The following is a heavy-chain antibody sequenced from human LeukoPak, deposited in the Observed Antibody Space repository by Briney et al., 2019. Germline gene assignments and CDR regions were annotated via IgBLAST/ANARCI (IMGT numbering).Heavy chain of an antibody. CDR1: GYSFTNCL. J-gene: IGHJ4*02. Sequence: GESLKISCKGSGYSFTNCLITWVRQVPGKGLEWMGNIDPSDSHTNYSPSFQGHVTISVDRSISTAYLQWSFLTASDTAVYYCARPDYVWGTYRLAYWGQGTLVSVSS. CDR2: IDPSDSHT. CDR3: ARPDYVWGTYRLAY. D-gene: IGHD3-16*02. V-gene: IGHV5-10-1*01.